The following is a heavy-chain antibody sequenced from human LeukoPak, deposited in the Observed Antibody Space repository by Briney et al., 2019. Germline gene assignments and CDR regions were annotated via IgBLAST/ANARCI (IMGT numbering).Heavy chain of an antibody. Sequence: QPGGSLRLSCVASGFTFSNYYMHWVRQAPGKGLEWVAILSDDGERKFYADSVRGRITISRDKSKNTLFLQMNSLRADDTAVYFCAKDLSGHWCIDYWGQGTLVTVSS. CDR1: GFTFSNYY. V-gene: IGHV3-30*18. CDR2: LSDDGERK. J-gene: IGHJ4*02. CDR3: AKDLSGHWCIDY. D-gene: IGHD4/OR15-4a*01.